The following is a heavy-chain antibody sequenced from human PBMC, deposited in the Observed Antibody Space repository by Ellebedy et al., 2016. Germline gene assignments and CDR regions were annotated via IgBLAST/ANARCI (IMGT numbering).Heavy chain of an antibody. CDR3: ARPRLGYSSSFYYFDY. J-gene: IGHJ4*02. V-gene: IGHV3-33*01. Sequence: GESLKISCAASGFTFSSYGMHWVRQAPGKGLEWVAVIWYDGSNKYYADSVKGRFTISRDNSKNTLYLQMNSLRAEDTAVHYCARPRLGYSSSFYYFDYWGQGTLVTVSS. CDR2: IWYDGSNK. D-gene: IGHD6-13*01. CDR1: GFTFSSYG.